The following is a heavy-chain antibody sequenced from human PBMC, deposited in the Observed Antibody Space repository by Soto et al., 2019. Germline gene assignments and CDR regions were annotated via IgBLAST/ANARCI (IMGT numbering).Heavy chain of an antibody. CDR3: ARASTSSWYWFDP. CDR2: ISSDGSRT. D-gene: IGHD6-13*01. J-gene: IGHJ5*02. CDR1: GFTFNSYW. V-gene: IGHV3-74*01. Sequence: GGSLRLSCAASGFTFNSYWIHWVRQAPGKGLVWVSRISSDGSRTTYADSVKGRFTISRDNAKNTLYLQMNSLRDEDTAVYYCARASTSSWYWFDPWGQGTLVTVSS.